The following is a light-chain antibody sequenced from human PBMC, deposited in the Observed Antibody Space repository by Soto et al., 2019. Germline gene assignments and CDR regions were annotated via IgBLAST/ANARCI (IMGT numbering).Light chain of an antibody. Sequence: EIVMKQSPVTLSVPPGERATLSCRASQSVGRNVAWYQQKPCQAPMLLMYDASNRATGIPARFSGSGSGTEFTLIISSLQSDDVPVYYCQQFNKWPPVFGPGTTVDIK. V-gene: IGKV3-15*01. J-gene: IGKJ3*01. CDR2: DAS. CDR3: QQFNKWPPV. CDR1: QSVGRN.